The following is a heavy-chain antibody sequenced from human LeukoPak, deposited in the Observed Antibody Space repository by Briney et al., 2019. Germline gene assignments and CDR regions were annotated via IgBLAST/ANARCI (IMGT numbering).Heavy chain of an antibody. J-gene: IGHJ5*02. CDR1: GFTFSDYY. D-gene: IGHD3-22*01. V-gene: IGHV3-11*04. Sequence: GGSLRLSCAASGFTFSDYYMSWIRQAPGKGLEWVSYISSSGSTIYCADSVKGRFTISRDNAKNSLYLQMNSLRAEDTAVYYCARDPNYYDSRVNWFDPWGQGTLVTVSS. CDR2: ISSSGSTI. CDR3: ARDPNYYDSRVNWFDP.